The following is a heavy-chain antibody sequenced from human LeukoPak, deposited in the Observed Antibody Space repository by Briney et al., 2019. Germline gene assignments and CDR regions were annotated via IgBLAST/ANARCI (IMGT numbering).Heavy chain of an antibody. D-gene: IGHD6-13*01. J-gene: IGHJ6*02. CDR3: ASRRAAAGPSSYYYYYGMDV. V-gene: IGHV1-69*04. CDR1: GGTFSSYA. Sequence: ASVKVSCKASGGTFSSYAISWVRQAPGQGLEWMGRIIPILGIANYAQKFQGRVTITADKSTSTAYMELSSLRSEDTAVYYCASRRAAAGPSSYYYYYGMDVWGQGTTVTVSS. CDR2: IIPILGIA.